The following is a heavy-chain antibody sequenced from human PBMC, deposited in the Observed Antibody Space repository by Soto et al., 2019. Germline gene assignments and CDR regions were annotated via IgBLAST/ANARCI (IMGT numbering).Heavy chain of an antibody. Sequence: QVQLVQSGAEVKKPGSSVKVSCKASGGTFSSYTISWVRQAPGQGLEWMGRIIPILGIANYAQKFQGRVTITADKSTSTAYMEISSLRPEDTAVYYCVCNSSRRWFDPWGQGTLVTVSS. CDR1: GGTFSSYT. D-gene: IGHD6-19*01. CDR2: IIPILGIA. CDR3: VCNSSRRWFDP. J-gene: IGHJ5*02. V-gene: IGHV1-69*02.